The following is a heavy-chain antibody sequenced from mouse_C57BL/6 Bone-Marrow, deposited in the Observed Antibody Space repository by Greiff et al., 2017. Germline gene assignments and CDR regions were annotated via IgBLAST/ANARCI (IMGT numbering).Heavy chain of an antibody. CDR2: FYPGSGST. CDR1: GYTFTTYW. Sequence: VQLQQPGAELVKPGASVKMSCKASGYTFTTYWITWVKQRPGKGLEWIGNFYPGSGSTNYNEKLKSKATVTVDKSSSTVYLELSSLTSEDSAVYYCARVLRPCGYSRDYWGQGTSVTVSS. J-gene: IGHJ4*01. V-gene: IGHV1-55*01. CDR3: ARVLRPCGYSRDY. D-gene: IGHD1-2*01.